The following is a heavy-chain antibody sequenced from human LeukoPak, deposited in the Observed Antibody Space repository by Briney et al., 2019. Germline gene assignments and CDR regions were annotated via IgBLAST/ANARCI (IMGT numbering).Heavy chain of an antibody. Sequence: GGSLRLSCAASEFSFSNYWMSWVRQAPGKGLEWVANIKKDGSEKYYVDSVKGRFTISRDNAKNSLFLQMNSLRAEDTAVYYCASTYVVVTAVHDAFHIWGQGTMVTVSS. CDR2: IKKDGSEK. CDR1: EFSFSNYW. D-gene: IGHD2-21*02. CDR3: ASTYVVVTAVHDAFHI. J-gene: IGHJ3*02. V-gene: IGHV3-7*01.